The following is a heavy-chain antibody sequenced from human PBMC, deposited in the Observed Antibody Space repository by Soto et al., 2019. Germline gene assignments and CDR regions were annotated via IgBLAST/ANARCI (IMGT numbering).Heavy chain of an antibody. D-gene: IGHD6-6*01. CDR3: ARGSSRGDFDY. J-gene: IGHJ4*02. V-gene: IGHV3-33*01. Sequence: ASASSYSSSDLLCVRPPPGKGLEWVAVIWYDGSNKYYADSVKGRFTISRGNSKNTLYLQMNSLRAEDTAVYYCARGSSRGDFDYWGQGTLVTISS. CDR2: IWYDGSNK. CDR1: ASSYSSSD.